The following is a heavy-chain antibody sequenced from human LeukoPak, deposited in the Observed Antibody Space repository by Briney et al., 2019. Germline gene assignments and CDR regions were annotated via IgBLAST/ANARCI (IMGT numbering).Heavy chain of an antibody. J-gene: IGHJ4*02. CDR2: IYYRGST. Sequence: SETLSLTCTVSGGSISSDYWSWIRQPPGKGLEWIGYIYYRGSTNYNPSLKSRVTISVDTSKNQFSLKLSSVTAADTAVYYCAREGSSGSCWGQGTLVTVSS. CDR3: AREGSSGSC. CDR1: GGSISSDY. V-gene: IGHV4-59*12. D-gene: IGHD6-19*01.